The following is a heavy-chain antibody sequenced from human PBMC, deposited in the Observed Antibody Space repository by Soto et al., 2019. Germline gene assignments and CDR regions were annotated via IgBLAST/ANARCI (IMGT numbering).Heavy chain of an antibody. D-gene: IGHD3-10*01. CDR3: GRAPLARGVIGWFDP. J-gene: IGHJ5*02. V-gene: IGHV4-30-2*01. CDR2: IYHSGST. Sequence: QLQLQESGSGLGKPSQTLSLTCAVSGGSISSGGYSWSWIRQPPGKGLEWMGYIYHSGSTYDNPALTSRVSISVGRLKNQVTLKLSSVTAADTAVYYWGRAPLARGVIGWFDPWGQGTLVTVSS. CDR1: GGSISSGGYS.